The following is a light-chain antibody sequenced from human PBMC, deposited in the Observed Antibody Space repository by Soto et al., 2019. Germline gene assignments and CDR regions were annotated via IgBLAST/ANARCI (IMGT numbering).Light chain of an antibody. CDR2: DDN. V-gene: IGLV1-51*01. Sequence: QSVLTQPPSVSAAPGQRVTISCSGSGSNVGRNYVTWYRQLPGTAPKLLLCDDNKRPPGIPDRFSGSKSGTTATLGITGLQNGDEADYYCETWDNSLGTGLFGGGTKLTVL. CDR1: GSNVGRNY. J-gene: IGLJ3*02. CDR3: ETWDNSLGTGL.